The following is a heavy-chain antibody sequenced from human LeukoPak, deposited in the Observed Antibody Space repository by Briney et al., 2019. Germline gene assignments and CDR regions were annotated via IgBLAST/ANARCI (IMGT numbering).Heavy chain of an antibody. J-gene: IGHJ3*02. V-gene: IGHV4-30-2*01. CDR3: ARVSGSAARTVGAFDI. CDR1: GGSISSGGYS. Sequence: PSQTLSLTCAVSGGSISSGGYSWSWIRQPPGKGLEWIGYIYHSGSTCYNPSLKSRVTISVDRSKNQFSLKLSSVTAADTAVYYCARVSGSAARTVGAFDIWGQGTMVTVSS. D-gene: IGHD2-2*01. CDR2: IYHSGST.